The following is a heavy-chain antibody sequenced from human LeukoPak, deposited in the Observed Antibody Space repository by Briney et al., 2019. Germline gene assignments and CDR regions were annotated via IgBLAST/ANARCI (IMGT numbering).Heavy chain of an antibody. CDR1: GFTFSSYW. D-gene: IGHD3-3*01. CDR3: ARDFRSITIFGVVILDAFDT. CDR2: IKQDGSEK. Sequence: PGGSLRLSCAASGFTFSSYWMSWVRQAPGKGLEWVANIKQDGSEKYYVDSVKGRFTISRDNAKNSLYLQMNSLRAEDTAVYYCARDFRSITIFGVVILDAFDTWGQGTMVTVSS. J-gene: IGHJ3*02. V-gene: IGHV3-7*01.